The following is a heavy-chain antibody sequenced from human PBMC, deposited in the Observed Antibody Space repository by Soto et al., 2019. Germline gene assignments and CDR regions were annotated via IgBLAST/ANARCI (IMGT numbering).Heavy chain of an antibody. CDR1: GGSISSGDYY. J-gene: IGHJ5*02. Sequence: QVQLQESGPGLVKPSQTLSLTCTVSGGSISSGDYYWSWIRQPPGKGLEWIGYIYYSGSTYYNPSLKSRVTKSGDPSKDQFSLKPSSVAAADPAVYFRAHVGEGAGWFDPWGQGTPVTV. CDR2: IYYSGST. CDR3: AHVGEGAGWFDP. V-gene: IGHV4-30-4*01. D-gene: IGHD3-10*01.